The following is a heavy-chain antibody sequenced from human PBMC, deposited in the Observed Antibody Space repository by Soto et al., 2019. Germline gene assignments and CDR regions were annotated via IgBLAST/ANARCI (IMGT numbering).Heavy chain of an antibody. V-gene: IGHV3-15*01. CDR1: GFSFSNVW. CDR2: IKSKTAGGTT. CDR3: SFQESTTVTMFEY. Sequence: EVQLVESGGGLVKPGGSLRLSCAASGFSFSNVWMSWVRQAPGKGLEWVGRIKSKTAGGTTDYAAPVKGRFTISRDDSKTTLYLQMNSLKTEDTAVYYCSFQESTTVTMFEYWGQGTLVTVSS. J-gene: IGHJ4*02. D-gene: IGHD4-17*01.